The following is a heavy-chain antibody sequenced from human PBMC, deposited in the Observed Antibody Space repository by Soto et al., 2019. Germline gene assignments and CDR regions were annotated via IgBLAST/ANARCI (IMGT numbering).Heavy chain of an antibody. V-gene: IGHV1-3*01. Sequence: ASVKVSCKASGYTFTGYAMHWVRQAPGQRLEWMGWINAGNGNTKYSQKFQGRVTITRDTSASTAYMELSSLRSEDTAVYYCARDGCPVGLVCVMDVWGQGTTVTVSS. CDR2: INAGNGNT. D-gene: IGHD6-19*01. CDR1: GYTFTGYA. CDR3: ARDGCPVGLVCVMDV. J-gene: IGHJ6*02.